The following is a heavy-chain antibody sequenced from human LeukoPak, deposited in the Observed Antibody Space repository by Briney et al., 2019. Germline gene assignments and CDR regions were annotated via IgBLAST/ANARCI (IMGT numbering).Heavy chain of an antibody. J-gene: IGHJ4*02. CDR2: IGTAGDT. D-gene: IGHD6-13*01. CDR3: ARGAAAGYEWFDY. CDR1: GFTVSSYD. Sequence: GGSLRLSCAASGFTVSSYDMHWVRQATGKGLEWVSAIGTAGDTYYPGSVKGRFTISRENAKNSLYLQMNSLRAGDTAVYYCARGAAAGYEWFDYWGQGTLVTVSS. V-gene: IGHV3-13*01.